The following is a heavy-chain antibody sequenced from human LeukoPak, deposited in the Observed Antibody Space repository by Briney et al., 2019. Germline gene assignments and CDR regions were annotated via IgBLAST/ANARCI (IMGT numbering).Heavy chain of an antibody. CDR1: GGTFSSYA. CDR2: SIPIFGTA. CDR3: ARQQWLDGAYYFDY. V-gene: IGHV1-69*13. Sequence: SVKVSCKASGGTFSSYAISWVRQAPGQGLEWMGGSIPIFGTANYAQKFQGRVTITADESTSTAYMELSSLRSEDTAVYYCARQQWLDGAYYFDYWGQGTLVTVSS. D-gene: IGHD6-19*01. J-gene: IGHJ4*02.